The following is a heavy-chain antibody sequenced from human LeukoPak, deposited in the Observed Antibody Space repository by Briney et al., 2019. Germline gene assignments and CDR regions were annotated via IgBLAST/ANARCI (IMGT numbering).Heavy chain of an antibody. J-gene: IGHJ4*02. V-gene: IGHV3-21*01. Sequence: GGSLRLSCAASGFTFSDFGMNWVRQAPGKGLEWVSSISAHSRYIYYADSVKGRFTISRDNAQTSLYLQMNSLRAEDSAVYYCARQYYDFWSGFYTADYYFDYWGRGTLVTVSS. CDR3: ARQYYDFWSGFYTADYYFDY. CDR2: ISAHSRYI. D-gene: IGHD3-3*01. CDR1: GFTFSDFG.